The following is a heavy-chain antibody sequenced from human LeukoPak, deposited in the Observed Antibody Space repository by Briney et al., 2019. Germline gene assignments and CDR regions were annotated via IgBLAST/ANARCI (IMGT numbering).Heavy chain of an antibody. D-gene: IGHD1-1*01. CDR1: GYTFTSYG. J-gene: IGHJ4*02. Sequence: ASVKVSCKASGYTFTSYGISWVRQAPGQGLEWMGSISGNNGNTNYAQKLQGRVTMTTDTSTSTAYMELRSLRSDDTAVYYCARDPPWQLVRYFVYWGQGTLVTVSS. CDR2: ISGNNGNT. CDR3: ARDPPWQLVRYFVY. V-gene: IGHV1-18*01.